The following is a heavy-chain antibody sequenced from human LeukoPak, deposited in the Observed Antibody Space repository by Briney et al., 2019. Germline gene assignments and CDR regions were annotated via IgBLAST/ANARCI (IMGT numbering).Heavy chain of an antibody. J-gene: IGHJ4*02. CDR1: GITFSRHG. Sequence: QPGRSLELSCVASGITFSRHGVDWVRQAPGKGLEWVAVIAADGGVKQYADSVKGRFTVSRDNSKSTLYLQMNSLSVEDTAIYYCAREATWGEWYFDHWGQGTPVTVSS. CDR2: IAADGGVK. D-gene: IGHD3-3*01. CDR3: AREATWGEWYFDH. V-gene: IGHV3-30*03.